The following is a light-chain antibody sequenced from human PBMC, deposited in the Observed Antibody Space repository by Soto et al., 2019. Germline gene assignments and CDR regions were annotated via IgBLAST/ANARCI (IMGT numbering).Light chain of an antibody. V-gene: IGKV3-20*01. Sequence: ESVLTQSPGTLSLSPGQRATLSCGASQSVSRNYLAWYQQRLGQAPRLLIFSASHRATGTPDRFSGSGSGTDFTLTISRLEPEDFAVYYCQQYVGSPLTFGGGTKVDIK. J-gene: IGKJ4*01. CDR3: QQYVGSPLT. CDR1: QSVSRNY. CDR2: SAS.